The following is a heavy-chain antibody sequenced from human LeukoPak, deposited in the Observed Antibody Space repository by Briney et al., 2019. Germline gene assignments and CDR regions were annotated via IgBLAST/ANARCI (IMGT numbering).Heavy chain of an antibody. D-gene: IGHD6-13*01. V-gene: IGHV4-38-2*02. CDR3: ARGHAIIAAAWFDP. CDR1: GYSITSGYY. J-gene: IGHJ5*02. CDR2: VDHGGTT. Sequence: PSETLSLTCTVSGYSITSGYYWGWIRQSPGKGLEWIGNVDHGGTTFYNASLKSRVTISVDTSKNQFSLKLSSVTAADTAVYYCARGHAIIAAAWFDPWGQGTLVTVSS.